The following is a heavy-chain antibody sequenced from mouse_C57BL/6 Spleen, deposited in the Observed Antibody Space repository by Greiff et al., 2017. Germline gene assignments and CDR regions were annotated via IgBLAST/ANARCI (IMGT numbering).Heavy chain of an antibody. Sequence: VQLQQSGPELVKPGASVKMSCKASGYTFTDYNMHWVKQSHGKSLEWIGYINPNNGGTSYNQKFKGKATLTVNKSSSTAYMELRSLTSEDSAVYYCARSEYYGSSYYFDYWGQGTTLTVSS. J-gene: IGHJ2*01. V-gene: IGHV1-22*01. CDR1: GYTFTDYN. CDR3: ARSEYYGSSYYFDY. CDR2: INPNNGGT. D-gene: IGHD1-1*01.